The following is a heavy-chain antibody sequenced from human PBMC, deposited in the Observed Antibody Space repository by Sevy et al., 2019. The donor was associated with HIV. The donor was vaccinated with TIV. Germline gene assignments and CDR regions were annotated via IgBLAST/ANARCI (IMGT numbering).Heavy chain of an antibody. D-gene: IGHD3-3*01. CDR3: AKTFAIFGVLMSPDFDP. Sequence: GGSLRLSCAASGFTFSNYGMHWVRQAPGKGLEWVAVIWYDGSYKYYADSVKGRFTISRDNTKSTLYLQMNCLRAEDTAVYYCAKTFAIFGVLMSPDFDPWGQGTLVTVSS. J-gene: IGHJ5*02. CDR1: GFTFSNYG. V-gene: IGHV3-33*06. CDR2: IWYDGSYK.